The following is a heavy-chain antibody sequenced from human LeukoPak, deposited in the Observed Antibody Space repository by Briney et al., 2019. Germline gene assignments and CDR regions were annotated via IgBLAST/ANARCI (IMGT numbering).Heavy chain of an antibody. CDR3: ARDRALWFGEFPPGYMDV. CDR1: GFTFSSYS. CDR2: ISSSSSYI. D-gene: IGHD3-10*01. Sequence: GGSLRLSCASSGFTFSSYSMNWVRQAPGKGLEWVSSISSSSSYIYYADSVKGRFTISRDNAKNSLYLQMNSLRAEDTAVYYCARDRALWFGEFPPGYMDVWGKGTTVTVSS. J-gene: IGHJ6*03. V-gene: IGHV3-21*01.